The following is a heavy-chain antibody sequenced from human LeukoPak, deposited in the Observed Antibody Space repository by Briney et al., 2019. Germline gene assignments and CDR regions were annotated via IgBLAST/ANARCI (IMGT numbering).Heavy chain of an antibody. CDR1: GFTFSSYA. Sequence: PGGSLRLSCAASGFTFSSYAVHWVRQAPGKGLEWVAVISYDGSNKYYADSVKGRFTISRDNSKNTLYLQMNSLRAEDTAVYYCARDRYAIRAEYFQHWGQGTLVTVSS. CDR3: ARDRYAIRAEYFQH. D-gene: IGHD2-8*01. J-gene: IGHJ1*01. V-gene: IGHV3-30-3*01. CDR2: ISYDGSNK.